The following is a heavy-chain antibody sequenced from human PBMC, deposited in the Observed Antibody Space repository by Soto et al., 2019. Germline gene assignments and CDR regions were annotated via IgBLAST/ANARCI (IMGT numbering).Heavy chain of an antibody. CDR2: ISSSSSTI. Sequence: GAAQTLSCAASGFPLSRYSMNWVRQDTGKGLEWVSYISSSSSTIYYADSVKGRFTISRDNAKNSLYLQMNSLRDEDTAVYYCARDVLGYYYYYGMDVWGQGTTVTVSS. V-gene: IGHV3-48*02. CDR3: ARDVLGYYYYYGMDV. CDR1: GFPLSRYS. D-gene: IGHD3-10*02. J-gene: IGHJ6*02.